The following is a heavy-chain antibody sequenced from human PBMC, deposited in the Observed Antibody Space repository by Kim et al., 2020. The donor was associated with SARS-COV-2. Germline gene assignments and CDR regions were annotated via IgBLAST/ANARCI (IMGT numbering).Heavy chain of an antibody. V-gene: IGHV3-33*01. J-gene: IGHJ6*02. CDR2: IWNDGSNK. Sequence: GGSLRLSCAASGFTFSSYGMHWVRQAPGKGLEWVAVIWNDGSNKYYADSVKGRFTISRDNSKNTLYLQMNSLRAEDKAVYYCARDLLVGATSYGMDVWGQGTTVTVSS. CDR3: ARDLLVGATSYGMDV. D-gene: IGHD1-26*01. CDR1: GFTFSSYG.